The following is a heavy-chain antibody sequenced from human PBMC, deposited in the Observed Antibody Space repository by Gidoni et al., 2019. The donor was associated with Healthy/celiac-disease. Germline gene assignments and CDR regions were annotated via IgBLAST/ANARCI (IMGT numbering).Heavy chain of an antibody. CDR1: GGSFSGYY. Sequence: QVQLQQWGAGLLKPSETLSLTCAVYGGSFSGYYWSWIRQPPGKGLEVIGEINHSGSTNYNPSLKSRVTISVDTSKNQFSLKLSSVTAADTAVYYCASAVRYCSSTSCYPPSYYYGMDVWGQGTTVTVSS. CDR2: INHSGST. J-gene: IGHJ6*02. CDR3: ASAVRYCSSTSCYPPSYYYGMDV. V-gene: IGHV4-34*01. D-gene: IGHD2-2*01.